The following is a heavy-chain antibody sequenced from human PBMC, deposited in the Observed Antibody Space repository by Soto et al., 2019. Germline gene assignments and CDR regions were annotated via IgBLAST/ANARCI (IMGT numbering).Heavy chain of an antibody. Sequence: GGSLRLSCAASGFSLSPYWMHWVRQAPGRGLEWVSRLSSDGFGAAYEYSVKGRFFISRDIDRNTLFLQLNSLRADDTAVYYCARDLGGPHXWGRGTTVTVS. CDR1: GFSLSPYW. CDR3: ARDLGGPHX. J-gene: IGHJ6*02. D-gene: IGHD3-16*01. V-gene: IGHV3-74*03. CDR2: LSSDGFGA.